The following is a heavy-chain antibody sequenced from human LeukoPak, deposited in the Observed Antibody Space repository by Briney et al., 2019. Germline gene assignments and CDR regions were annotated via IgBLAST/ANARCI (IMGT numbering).Heavy chain of an antibody. J-gene: IGHJ4*02. Sequence: GGSLRLSCAASGFTFSSYALAWVRQAPGQGLEWVAIISYDGNSEYYADSVKGRFTISRDNSNNTLYLEMSSVRPEDTATYYCATNRGCSTTRCNRAFDYWGQGTLVTVSS. V-gene: IGHV3-30-3*01. CDR1: GFTFSSYA. CDR2: ISYDGNSE. CDR3: ATNRGCSTTRCNRAFDY. D-gene: IGHD2-8*01.